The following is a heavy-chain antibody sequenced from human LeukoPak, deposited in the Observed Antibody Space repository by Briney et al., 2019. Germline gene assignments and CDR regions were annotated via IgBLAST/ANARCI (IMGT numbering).Heavy chain of an antibody. CDR2: ISSSSSYI. J-gene: IGHJ4*02. V-gene: IGHV3-21*01. D-gene: IGHD7-27*01. CDR1: GFTFSSYS. CDR3: ARDLRGLGIEDYFDY. Sequence: KSGGSLRLSCAASGFTFSSYSMNWVRQAPGKGLEWVSSISSSSSYIYYADSVKGRFTISRDNAKNSLYLQMNSLRAEDTAVYYCARDLRGLGIEDYFDYWGQGTLVTVSP.